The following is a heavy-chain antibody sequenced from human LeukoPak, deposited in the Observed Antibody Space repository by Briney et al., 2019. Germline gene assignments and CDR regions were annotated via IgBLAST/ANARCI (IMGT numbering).Heavy chain of an antibody. V-gene: IGHV1-18*01. D-gene: IGHD3-10*01. CDR1: GYTFTSYG. CDR2: ISAYNGNT. Sequence: ASVKVSFKASGYTFTSYGISWIRHAPGQGLEWMGWISAYNGNTNYSQKLQGRVTMTTDTSTSTAYLELRRLRSDDPAVYYCARCHYYGSGNYVRVYSPDYWGQGTLVTVSS. CDR3: ARCHYYGSGNYVRVYSPDY. J-gene: IGHJ4*02.